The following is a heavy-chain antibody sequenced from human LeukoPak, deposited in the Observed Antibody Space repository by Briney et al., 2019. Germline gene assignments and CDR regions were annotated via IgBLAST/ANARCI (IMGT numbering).Heavy chain of an antibody. CDR3: ARDIAAAAPKLHFDI. J-gene: IGHJ3*02. Sequence: SETLSLTCTVSGGSISSSTYYWGWIRQPPGKGLEWIGSIYYSGSTYYNPSLKSRVTISVDTSKNQFSLRLSSVTAADTAVYYCARDIAAAAPKLHFDIWGQGTMVTVSS. D-gene: IGHD6-13*01. CDR1: GGSISSSTYY. CDR2: IYYSGST. V-gene: IGHV4-39*02.